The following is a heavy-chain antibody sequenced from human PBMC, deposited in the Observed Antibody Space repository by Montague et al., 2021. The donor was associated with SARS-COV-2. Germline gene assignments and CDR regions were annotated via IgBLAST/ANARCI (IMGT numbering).Heavy chain of an antibody. J-gene: IGHJ4*02. CDR1: GGSIRSYY. D-gene: IGHD1-26*01. V-gene: IGHV4-59*03. CDR3: ARYGSYFEH. Sequence: SETLSLTCTVSGGSIRSYYWSWIRQTPGKGLEWIGYIYYDGSTNYNPSLKSRVTMSVDSSKNQFSLRLSSVTAADTAVYCCARYGSYFEHWGQGTLVTVSS. CDR2: IYYDGST.